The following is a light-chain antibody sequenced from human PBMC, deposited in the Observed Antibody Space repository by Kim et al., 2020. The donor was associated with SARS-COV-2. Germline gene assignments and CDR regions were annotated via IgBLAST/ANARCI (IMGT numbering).Light chain of an antibody. CDR3: QVWDRSSGNVV. J-gene: IGLJ2*01. V-gene: IGLV3-21*04. CDR2: YDS. CDR1: NIGSKS. Sequence: SYELTQPPSVSVAPGKTARITCGGNNIGSKSVHWYQQKPGQAPVLVIYYDSDRPSGIPERFSGSNSGNTATLTISRVKAGDEADYYCQVWDRSSGNVVFGGGTQLTVL.